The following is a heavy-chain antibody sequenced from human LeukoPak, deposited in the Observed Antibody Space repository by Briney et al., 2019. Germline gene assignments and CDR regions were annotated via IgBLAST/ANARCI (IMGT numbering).Heavy chain of an antibody. V-gene: IGHV4-59*01. CDR3: ARYSGTLGYFDY. CDR2: IYYSGST. D-gene: IGHD1-26*01. J-gene: IGHJ4*02. CDR1: GGSISSYY. Sequence: SETLSLTCRVSGGSISSYYWSWIRQPPGKGLEWIGYIYYSGSTNYNPSLKSRVTISVDTSKNQFSLKLSSVTAADTAVYYCARYSGTLGYFDYWGQGTLVTVSS.